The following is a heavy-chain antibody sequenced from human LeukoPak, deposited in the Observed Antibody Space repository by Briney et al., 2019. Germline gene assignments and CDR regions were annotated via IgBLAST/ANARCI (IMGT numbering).Heavy chain of an antibody. CDR3: ARDPFCSSSAGCYFEDRFDP. CDR2: ITWNGDKT. D-gene: IGHD2-2*01. J-gene: IGHJ5*02. Sequence: GGSLRHSRTASGVKFDDHDISGVPHVPGEGLEWVCRITWNGDKTDSADSVRGRFAISRDKTQKSHYLHISSLRAQGTGLCYAARDPFCSSSAGCYFEDRFDPWGPGTLVTVSS. CDR1: GVKFDDHD. V-gene: IGHV3-20*04.